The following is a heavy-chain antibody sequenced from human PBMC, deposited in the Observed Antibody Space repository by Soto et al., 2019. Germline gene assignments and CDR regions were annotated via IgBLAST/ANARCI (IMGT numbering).Heavy chain of an antibody. CDR1: GFTFSSYG. V-gene: IGHV3-33*01. Sequence: GGSLRLSCAASGFTFSSYGMHWVRQAPGKGLKWVAVIWYDGSNKYYADSVKGRFTISRDNSKNTLYLQMNSLRAEDTAVYYCARDRKEKYQLLWYYYYGMDVWGQGTTVTVSS. D-gene: IGHD2-2*01. CDR2: IWYDGSNK. J-gene: IGHJ6*02. CDR3: ARDRKEKYQLLWYYYYGMDV.